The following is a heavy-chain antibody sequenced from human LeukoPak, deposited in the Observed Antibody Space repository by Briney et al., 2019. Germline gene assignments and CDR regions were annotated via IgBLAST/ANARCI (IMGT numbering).Heavy chain of an antibody. V-gene: IGHV4-39*01. CDR2: IYYRGST. J-gene: IGHJ5*02. Sequence: SETLSLTCTVSGGSISSSSYCWGWIRQPPGKRLEWIGSIYYRGSTYYNPSLKSRVTISVDTSKNQFSLKLSSVTAADTAVYYCAGQDYSGDLGWFDPWGQGTLVTVSS. CDR1: GGSISSSSYC. CDR3: AGQDYSGDLGWFDP. D-gene: IGHD4-23*01.